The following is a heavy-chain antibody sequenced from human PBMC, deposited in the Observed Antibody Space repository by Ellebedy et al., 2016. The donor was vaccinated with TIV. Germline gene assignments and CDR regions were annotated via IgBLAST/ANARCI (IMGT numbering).Heavy chain of an antibody. J-gene: IGHJ4*02. CDR2: INPNSGGT. D-gene: IGHD5-18*01. Sequence: ASVKVSCXASGYTFTGYYMHWVRQAPGQGLEWMGWINPNSGGTNYAQKFQGRVTMTRDTSISTAYMELSRLRSDDTAVYYCARVSRGYSYGYDYWGQGTLVTVSS. V-gene: IGHV1-2*02. CDR1: GYTFTGYY. CDR3: ARVSRGYSYGYDY.